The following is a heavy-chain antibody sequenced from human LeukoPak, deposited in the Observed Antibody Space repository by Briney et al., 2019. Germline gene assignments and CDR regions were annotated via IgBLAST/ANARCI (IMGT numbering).Heavy chain of an antibody. CDR3: ARQGGSYYYFDY. V-gene: IGHV4-4*09. D-gene: IGHD1-26*01. CDR1: GVSISSYY. Sequence: PSETLSLTCTVSGVSISSYYWSWLRQPPGKGLEWIGYIYTSGSTNYNPSLKSRVTISVDTSKNQFFLKLSSVTAADTAVYYCARQGGSYYYFDYWGQGTLITVSS. CDR2: IYTSGST. J-gene: IGHJ4*02.